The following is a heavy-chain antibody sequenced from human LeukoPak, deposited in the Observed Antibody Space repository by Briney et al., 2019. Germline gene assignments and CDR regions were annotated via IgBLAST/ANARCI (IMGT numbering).Heavy chain of an antibody. J-gene: IGHJ6*03. CDR1: GDSISSSTYY. V-gene: IGHV4-39*07. D-gene: IGHD1-14*01. Sequence: SETLSLTCTVSGDSISSSTYYWGWIRQPPGKGLEWIGSFYYTGSTYYNPSLKSRVTISVDTSKNQFSLKLSSVTAADTAVYYCARASITYYYYYYMGVWGKGTTVTVSS. CDR3: ARASITYYYYYYMGV. CDR2: FYYTGST.